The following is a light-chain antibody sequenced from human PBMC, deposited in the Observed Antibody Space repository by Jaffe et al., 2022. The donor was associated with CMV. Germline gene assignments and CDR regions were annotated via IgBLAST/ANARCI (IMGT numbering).Light chain of an antibody. CDR3: QQYYTTPYT. CDR1: QSDLYGPNVNNH. V-gene: IGKV4-1*01. Sequence: DIVMTQSPDSLAVSLGERATINCKSSQSDLYGPNVNNHIAWYRQKPGQPPKLLLYWASTRESGVPDRFSGSGSGTDFTLTINNLQAEDVAVYYCQQYYTTPYTFGQGTKLEIK. J-gene: IGKJ2*01. CDR2: WAS.